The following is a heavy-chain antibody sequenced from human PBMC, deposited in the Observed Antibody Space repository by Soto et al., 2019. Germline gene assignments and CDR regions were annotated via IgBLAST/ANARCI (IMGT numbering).Heavy chain of an antibody. CDR3: ARQTPTGGVTTYFDY. V-gene: IGHV4-31*03. J-gene: IGHJ4*02. CDR1: GGSISSGGYY. CDR2: IYYSGST. Sequence: PSETLSLTCTVSGGSISSGGYYWSWIRQHPGKGLEWIGYIYYSGSTYYNPSLKSRVTISVDTSKNQFSLKLSSVTAADTAVYYCARQTPTGGVTTYFDYWGQGTLVTVSS. D-gene: IGHD2-21*02.